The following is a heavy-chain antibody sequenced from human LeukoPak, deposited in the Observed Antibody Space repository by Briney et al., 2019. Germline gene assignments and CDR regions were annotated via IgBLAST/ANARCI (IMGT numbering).Heavy chain of an antibody. J-gene: IGHJ3*02. Sequence: PGGSLRLSCAVSGFTFNEYYMSWIRQAPGKGLEWVANIKSDGSQTYYKESMKGRFTISRDNAKNSLYLQMNSLRAEDTAIYYCARDHSPSSSWYGRIGAFDIWGQGTMATVSS. CDR2: IKSDGSQT. CDR1: GFTFNEYY. CDR3: ARDHSPSSSWYGRIGAFDI. V-gene: IGHV3-7*01. D-gene: IGHD6-13*01.